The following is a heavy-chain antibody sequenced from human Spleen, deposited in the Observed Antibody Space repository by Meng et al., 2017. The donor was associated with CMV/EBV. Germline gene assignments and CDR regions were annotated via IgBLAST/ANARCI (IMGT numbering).Heavy chain of an antibody. Sequence: ASVKVSCKASGYTFDSYGISWVRQAPGQGLEWMGILTPGAGYTTSAQKFQGRVTMTSDTSTTTVYMEMRSLRSEDTALYFCAREAMPGILVRDGMDVWGQGTTVTVSS. J-gene: IGHJ6*02. V-gene: IGHV1-46*02. CDR2: LTPGAGYT. CDR1: GYTFDSYG. CDR3: AREAMPGILVRDGMDV. D-gene: IGHD3-9*01.